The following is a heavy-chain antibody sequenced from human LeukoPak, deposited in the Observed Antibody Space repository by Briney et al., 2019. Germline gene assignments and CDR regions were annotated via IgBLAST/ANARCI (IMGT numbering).Heavy chain of an antibody. CDR1: GFTFSSYA. V-gene: IGHV3-23*01. Sequence: GGSPRLSCAASGFTFSSYAMSWVRQAPGKGLEWVSAISGSGGSTYYADSVKGRFTISRDNSKNTLYLQMNSLRAEDTAVYYCAKGIHDFWSGYYYYYYGMDVWGQGTTVTVSS. CDR2: ISGSGGST. J-gene: IGHJ6*02. CDR3: AKGIHDFWSGYYYYYYGMDV. D-gene: IGHD3-3*01.